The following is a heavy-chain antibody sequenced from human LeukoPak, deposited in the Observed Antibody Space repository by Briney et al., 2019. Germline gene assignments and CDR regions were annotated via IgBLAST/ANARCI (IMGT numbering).Heavy chain of an antibody. D-gene: IGHD3-22*01. CDR3: ANVYYDSSGPPDY. Sequence: EASVKVSCKASGYTFTGYYMHWVRQAPGQGVEWMGRINPNSGGTNYAQKFQDRVTINRDTSISTAYMELSRLRSDDTAVYYCANVYYDSSGPPDYWGQGTLVTVSS. V-gene: IGHV1-2*06. CDR1: GYTFTGYY. J-gene: IGHJ4*02. CDR2: INPNSGGT.